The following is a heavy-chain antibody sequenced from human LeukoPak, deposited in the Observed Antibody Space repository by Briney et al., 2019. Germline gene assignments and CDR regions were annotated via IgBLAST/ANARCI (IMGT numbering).Heavy chain of an antibody. D-gene: IGHD1-26*01. CDR3: AKDVISGSTWWALDP. V-gene: IGHV3-30*02. Sequence: GGSLRLSCAASRFTFSNYAMHWVRQALGKGLEWVAFIRYDGSNKYYADSVKGRFTISRDNSKNTLYLQMNSLRVEDTAVYYCAKDVISGSTWWALDPWGQGTLVTVSS. CDR1: RFTFSNYA. J-gene: IGHJ5*02. CDR2: IRYDGSNK.